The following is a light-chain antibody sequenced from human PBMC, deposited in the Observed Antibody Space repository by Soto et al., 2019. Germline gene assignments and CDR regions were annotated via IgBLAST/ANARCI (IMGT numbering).Light chain of an antibody. CDR1: QSVTSY. J-gene: IGKJ4*01. CDR3: HQSSNWPST. Sequence: EIVLTQSPATLSLSPGERATLSCRASQSVTSYLAGYQQKPGQAPRLLIYDASNRATGIPARFSGSGSGTVFTLTTTSLEPEDFAGYYCHQSSNWPSTVGGGTKVEIK. V-gene: IGKV3-11*01. CDR2: DAS.